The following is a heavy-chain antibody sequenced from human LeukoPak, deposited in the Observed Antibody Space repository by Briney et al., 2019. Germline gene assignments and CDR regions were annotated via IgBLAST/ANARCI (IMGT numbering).Heavy chain of an antibody. Sequence: KPSETLSLTCAVYGGSFSGYYWSWIRQPPGKGLEWIGEINHSGSTNYNPSLKSRVTISVDTSKNQFSLKLSSVTAADTAVYYCARRRGAALSRITYYFDYWGQGTLVTVSS. V-gene: IGHV4-34*01. D-gene: IGHD1-14*01. J-gene: IGHJ4*02. CDR3: ARRRGAALSRITYYFDY. CDR1: GGSFSGYY. CDR2: INHSGST.